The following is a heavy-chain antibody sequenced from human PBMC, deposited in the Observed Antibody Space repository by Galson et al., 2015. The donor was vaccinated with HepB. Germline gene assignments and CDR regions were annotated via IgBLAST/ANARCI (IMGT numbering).Heavy chain of an antibody. CDR1: GFTFSSYA. D-gene: IGHD6-19*01. CDR2: ISGSGGST. J-gene: IGHJ6*03. Sequence: SLRLSCAASGFTFSSYAMSWVRQAPGKGLEWVSAISGSGGSTYYADSVKGRFTISRDNSKNTLYLQMNSLRAEDTAVYYCAKGTHSSGWYGYYYMDVWGKGTTVTVSS. V-gene: IGHV3-23*01. CDR3: AKGTHSSGWYGYYYMDV.